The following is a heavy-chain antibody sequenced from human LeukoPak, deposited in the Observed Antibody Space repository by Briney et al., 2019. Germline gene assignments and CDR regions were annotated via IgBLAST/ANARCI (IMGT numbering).Heavy chain of an antibody. CDR3: ARYDFWSGYYFDY. CDR2: NNHSGST. J-gene: IGHJ4*02. V-gene: IGHV4-39*07. Sequence: SETLSLTCTVSGGSISSSGYYWSWIRQPPGKGLEWIGENNHSGSTNYNPSLKSRVTISVDTSKNQFSLKLSSVTAADTAVYYCARYDFWSGYYFDYWGQGTLVTVSS. CDR1: GGSISSSGYY. D-gene: IGHD3-3*01.